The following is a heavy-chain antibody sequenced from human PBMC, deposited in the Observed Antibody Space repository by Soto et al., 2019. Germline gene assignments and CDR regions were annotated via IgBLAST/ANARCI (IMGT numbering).Heavy chain of an antibody. CDR2: FDPEDGET. CDR1: GYTLTELS. V-gene: IGHV1-24*01. D-gene: IGHD2-2*01. CDR3: ARGRYCSRTNCYVDIMDV. Sequence: ASVKVSCKVSGYTLTELSMHWVRQAPGKGLEWMGGFDPEDGETIYAQKFQGRVTMTEDTSTDTAYMELSSLRSEDTAVYYCARGRYCSRTNCYVDIMDVWGQGTTVTVSS. J-gene: IGHJ6*02.